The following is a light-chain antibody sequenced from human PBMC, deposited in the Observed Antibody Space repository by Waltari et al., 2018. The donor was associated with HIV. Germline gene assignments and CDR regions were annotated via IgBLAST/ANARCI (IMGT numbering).Light chain of an antibody. CDR1: QSVNRN. CDR2: DAS. Sequence: EIVLTQSPATLSLSPGERATLSCRASQSVNRNVAWYQQKPGKAPMLLIYDASTRATGIPARFSGSGSGTDFTLTISSLEPEDFAVYYCQQRSDWPPLTFGGGTKVEIK. V-gene: IGKV3-11*01. CDR3: QQRSDWPPLT. J-gene: IGKJ4*01.